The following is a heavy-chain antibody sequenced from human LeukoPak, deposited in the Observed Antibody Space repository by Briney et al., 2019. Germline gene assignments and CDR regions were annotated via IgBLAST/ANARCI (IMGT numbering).Heavy chain of an antibody. V-gene: IGHV4-34*01. CDR3: ARGGVPAADYYFDY. J-gene: IGHJ4*02. D-gene: IGHD2-2*01. Sequence: SETLSLTCAVYGGSFSGYYWSWIRQPPGKGLEWIGEINHSGSTNYNPSLKSRVTISVDTSKNQSSLKLSSVTAADTAVYYCARGGVPAADYYFDYWGQGTLVTVSS. CDR1: GGSFSGYY. CDR2: INHSGST.